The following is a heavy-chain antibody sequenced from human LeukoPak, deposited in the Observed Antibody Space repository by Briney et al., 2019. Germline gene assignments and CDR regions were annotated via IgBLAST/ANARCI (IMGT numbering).Heavy chain of an antibody. CDR2: IYYSGST. Sequence: SETLSLTCTVSGGSISSYYWSWIRQPPGKGLEWIGYIYYSGSTNYNPSLKSRVTISVDTSKNQFSLKLSSVTAADTAVYYCAFPSTYYDFWSGYYWGQGTLVTVSS. CDR3: AFPSTYYDFWSGYY. CDR1: GGSISSYY. D-gene: IGHD3-3*01. V-gene: IGHV4-59*08. J-gene: IGHJ4*02.